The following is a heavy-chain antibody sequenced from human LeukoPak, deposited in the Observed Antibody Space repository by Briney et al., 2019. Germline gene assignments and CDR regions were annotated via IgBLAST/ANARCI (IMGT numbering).Heavy chain of an antibody. Sequence: SETLSLTCAVSGYSRSSGNYWGWIRPPPGKGREGIGSMYHSGSAYYNPSLKSRVVISVDTSKKQFSLRLNSVTAADTAVYYCATWGRTWEVDPWGQGILVTVSS. V-gene: IGHV4-38-2*01. D-gene: IGHD7-27*01. J-gene: IGHJ5*02. CDR2: MYHSGSA. CDR3: ATWGRTWEVDP. CDR1: GYSRSSGNY.